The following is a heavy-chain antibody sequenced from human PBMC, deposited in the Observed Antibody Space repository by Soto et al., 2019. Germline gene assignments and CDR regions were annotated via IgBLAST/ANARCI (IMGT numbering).Heavy chain of an antibody. V-gene: IGHV3-23*01. J-gene: IGHJ3*01. CDR3: AILGGTYYAFDF. Sequence: EVQLLESGGGLVQPGGSLRLSCAVSGFIINSHAMGWVRQAPGKGLEWVSAIGSTGRDAYYADSVKGRFAISRDNSKNTVSLQMNSRRAEDTAVYYCAILGGTYYAFDFWGQGTLVTVS. CDR1: GFIINSHA. CDR2: IGSTGRDA. D-gene: IGHD3-10*01.